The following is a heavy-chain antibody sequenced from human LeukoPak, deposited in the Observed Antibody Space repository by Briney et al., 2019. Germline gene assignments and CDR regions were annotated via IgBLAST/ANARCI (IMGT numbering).Heavy chain of an antibody. J-gene: IGHJ4*02. V-gene: IGHV3-15*01. D-gene: IGHD2-2*01. CDR2: IKSKTDGGTT. CDR3: TTHPVDVAAAVEAY. CDR1: GFTFSNAW. Sequence: GGSLRLSCAASGFTFSNAWMSWVRQAPGKGMEWVGRIKSKTDGGTTDYAAPVKGRFTISRDDSKNTLYLQMNSLKTEDTAVYYCTTHPVDVAAAVEAYWGRGTLVTVSS.